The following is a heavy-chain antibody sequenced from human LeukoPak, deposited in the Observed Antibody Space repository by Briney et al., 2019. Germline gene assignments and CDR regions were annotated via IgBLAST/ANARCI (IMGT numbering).Heavy chain of an antibody. J-gene: IGHJ5*02. CDR3: ARDLGGWHPNWFDP. V-gene: IGHV1-3*01. CDR1: GYTFTSYA. Sequence: ASVKVSCTASGYTFTSYAMHWVRQAPGQRLEWMGWINAGNGNTKYSQKFQGRVTITRDTSASTAYMELSSLRSEDTAVYYCARDLGGWHPNWFDPWGQGTLVTVSS. CDR2: INAGNGNT. D-gene: IGHD6-19*01.